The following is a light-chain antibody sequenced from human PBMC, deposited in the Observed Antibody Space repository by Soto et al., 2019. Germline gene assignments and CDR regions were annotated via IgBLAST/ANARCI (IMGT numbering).Light chain of an antibody. J-gene: IGKJ4*01. CDR2: GAS. Sequence: EIVLTQSPGTLSLSPGERATLSCRASQTVNSNYLAWNQQRAGQAPRLLIYGASTRAADIPDRFSGSGSGTDFTLTISRLEPEDFAVYYCQQYDRSPLITFGGGTKVEIK. V-gene: IGKV3-20*01. CDR3: QQYDRSPLIT. CDR1: QTVNSNY.